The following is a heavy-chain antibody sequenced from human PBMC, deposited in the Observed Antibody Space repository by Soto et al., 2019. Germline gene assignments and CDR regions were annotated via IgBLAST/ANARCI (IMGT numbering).Heavy chain of an antibody. CDR3: ARGGAARPDY. D-gene: IGHD1-1*01. J-gene: IGHJ4*02. CDR1: GFPFSSYA. V-gene: IGHV3-30-3*01. Sequence: PGGSLTLSCAASGFPFSSYAMHWVRQAPGKGLEWVAVISYDGSNKYYADSVKGRLTISGDNARNSLYLQMNSLRAEDTAVYYCARGGAARPDYWGQGTLVTVSS. CDR2: ISYDGSNK.